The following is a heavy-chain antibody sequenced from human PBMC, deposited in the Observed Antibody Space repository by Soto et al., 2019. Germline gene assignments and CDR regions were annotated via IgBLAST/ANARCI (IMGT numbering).Heavy chain of an antibody. CDR1: GFSLSNAIMG. CDR2: IFSNDEK. D-gene: IGHD5-18*01. CDR3: ERITPSSSYGYYFDY. Sequence: GPTLVNPTETLTLNCTVSGFSLSNAIMGVSWIRQPAGKALEWLAHIFSNDEKSYSTSLKSRLTISKDTSKSQVVLTMTNMDPVDTATYYCERITPSSSYGYYFDYWGQGTQVTVYS. J-gene: IGHJ4*02. V-gene: IGHV2-26*01.